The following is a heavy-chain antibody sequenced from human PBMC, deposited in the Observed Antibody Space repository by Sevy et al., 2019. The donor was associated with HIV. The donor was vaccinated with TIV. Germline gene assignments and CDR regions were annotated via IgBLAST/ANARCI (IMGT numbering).Heavy chain of an antibody. CDR1: GFTFSSYS. CDR2: ISSSSSTI. CDR3: ARLSGYSSSWSYFDY. V-gene: IGHV3-48*01. D-gene: IGHD6-13*01. Sequence: GGSLRLSCAASGFTFSSYSMNWVRQAPGKGLEWVSYISSSSSTIYYADSVKGRFTISRDNAKISLYLQMNSLRAEDTAVYYCARLSGYSSSWSYFDYWGQGTLVTVSS. J-gene: IGHJ4*02.